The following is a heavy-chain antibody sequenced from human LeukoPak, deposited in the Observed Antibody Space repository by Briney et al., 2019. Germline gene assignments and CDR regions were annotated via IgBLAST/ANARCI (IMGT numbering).Heavy chain of an antibody. J-gene: IGHJ3*02. V-gene: IGHV3-9*03. CDR1: GFTFDDYA. CDR3: AKGTWKWELKGGRAFDI. CDR2: ISWNSGSI. Sequence: GRSLRLSCAASGFTFDDYAMHWVRQAPGKGLEWVSGISWNSGSIGYADSVKGRFTISRDNAKNSLYLQMNSLRAEDMALYYCAKGTWKWELKGGRAFDIWGQGTMVTVSS. D-gene: IGHD1-26*01.